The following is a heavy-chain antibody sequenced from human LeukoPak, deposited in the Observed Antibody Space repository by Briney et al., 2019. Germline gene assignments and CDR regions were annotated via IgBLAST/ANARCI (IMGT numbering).Heavy chain of an antibody. CDR2: INARGGFT. V-gene: IGHV1-46*01. Sequence: ASVKVSCKASGYSFISYYMHWVRQAPGQGLEWMGIINARGGFTTYAQKFQGRVTMTRDTSTSTVYMELSSLRSEDTAVYYCARRNSGWEFDYWGQGTRVTVSS. D-gene: IGHD6-19*01. CDR1: GYSFISYY. CDR3: ARRNSGWEFDY. J-gene: IGHJ4*02.